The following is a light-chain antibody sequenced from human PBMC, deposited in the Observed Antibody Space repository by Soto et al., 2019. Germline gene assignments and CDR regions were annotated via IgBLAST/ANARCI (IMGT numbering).Light chain of an antibody. CDR3: QQYHNWLPIT. V-gene: IGKV3-15*01. Sequence: EIVLTQSPATLSLSPGQIATLSFRASVSVRTDLAWYQQKPGQAPRLLIYGASTRAAGVPVRFSGSGSGSEFTLTIDTLQSEDFAVYYCQQYHNWLPITFGQGTRLEIK. CDR2: GAS. J-gene: IGKJ5*01. CDR1: VSVRTD.